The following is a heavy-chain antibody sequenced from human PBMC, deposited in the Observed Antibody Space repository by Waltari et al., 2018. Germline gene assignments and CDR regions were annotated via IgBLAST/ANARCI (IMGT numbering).Heavy chain of an antibody. J-gene: IGHJ4*02. CDR2: INHSGST. CDR3: ARGRTYSSSSASDY. Sequence: QVQLQQWGAGLLKPSETLSLTCAVYGGSFSGYYWSWIRQPPGKGLEWIGEINHSGSTNYNPSLKSRVTISVDTSKNQFSLKLSSVTAADTAVYYCARGRTYSSSSASDYWGQGTLVTVSS. D-gene: IGHD6-6*01. CDR1: GGSFSGYY. V-gene: IGHV4-34*01.